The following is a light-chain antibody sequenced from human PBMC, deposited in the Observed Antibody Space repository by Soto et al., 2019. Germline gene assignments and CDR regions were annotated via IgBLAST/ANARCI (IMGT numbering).Light chain of an antibody. CDR3: TSYSSSTTFYV. J-gene: IGLJ1*01. Sequence: QSALTQPASVSGSPGQSITISCTGTSSDVGYYNYVSWYQQHPGKVPKLMIYEVSNRPSGVSNRFSGSKSGNTASLTISGLQAEDEADYYCTSYSSSTTFYVFGTGTKLTVL. CDR2: EVS. V-gene: IGLV2-14*01. CDR1: SSDVGYYNY.